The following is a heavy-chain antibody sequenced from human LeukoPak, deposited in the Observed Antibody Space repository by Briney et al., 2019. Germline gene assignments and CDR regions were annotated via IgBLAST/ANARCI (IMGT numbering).Heavy chain of an antibody. CDR1: GGSFSGYY. J-gene: IGHJ4*02. D-gene: IGHD5-18*01. CDR2: INHSGST. CDR3: ARLMGSGIQLWLLDRAYYFDY. Sequence: SETLSLTCAVYGGSFSGYYWSWIRQPPGKGLEWIGEINHSGSTNYNPSLKSRVTISVDTSKNQFSLKLSSVTAADTAVYYCARLMGSGIQLWLLDRAYYFDYWGQGTLVTVSS. V-gene: IGHV4-34*01.